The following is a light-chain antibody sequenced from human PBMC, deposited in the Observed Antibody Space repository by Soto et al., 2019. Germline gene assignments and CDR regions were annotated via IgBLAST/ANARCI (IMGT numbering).Light chain of an antibody. CDR1: QNINSY. CDR3: QQSYSIPLT. CDR2: TAS. Sequence: DIQMTQSPSSLSASVGDRVTITCRASQNINSYLSWYQHKPGKAPKFLIYTASSLQSGVPSRFSGSESEKDFTLTISSLQPEDFATYYCQQSYSIPLTFGGGTKVEIK. J-gene: IGKJ4*01. V-gene: IGKV1-39*01.